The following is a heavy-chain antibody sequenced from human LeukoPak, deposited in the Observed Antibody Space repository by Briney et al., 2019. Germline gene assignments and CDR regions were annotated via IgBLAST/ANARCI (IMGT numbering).Heavy chain of an antibody. V-gene: IGHV4-4*09. CDR3: ARHCGAARCFDY. J-gene: IGHJ4*02. D-gene: IGHD6-6*01. Sequence: SETLSLTCTVSGGSISRYYWSWIRQPPGKGLEWIGYIYTSGSTNYNPSLKSRVTISVDTSKNQFSLKLSSVTAADTAVYYCARHCGAARCFDYWGQGTLVTVSS. CDR1: GGSISRYY. CDR2: IYTSGST.